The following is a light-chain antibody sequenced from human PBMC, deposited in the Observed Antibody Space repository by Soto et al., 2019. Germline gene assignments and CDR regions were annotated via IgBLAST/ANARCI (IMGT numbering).Light chain of an antibody. J-gene: IGKJ4*01. V-gene: IGKV1-6*02. Sequence: TQMTHSPSSLFASVGDRVTITFRSSQGIRNDLGWYQQKPGKAPKLLIYAATTLQSGVPSRFSGSGSGTDFTLTISSLQPEDFATYYCLQDYNYPLTFGGGTKVDIK. CDR1: QGIRND. CDR3: LQDYNYPLT. CDR2: AAT.